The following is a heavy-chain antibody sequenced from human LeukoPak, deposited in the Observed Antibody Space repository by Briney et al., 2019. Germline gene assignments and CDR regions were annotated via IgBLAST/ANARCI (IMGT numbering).Heavy chain of an antibody. J-gene: IGHJ4*02. CDR1: GYTFTGYY. V-gene: IGHV1-2*02. CDR3: ARSYYYDSSGYYYDEKGFDY. D-gene: IGHD3-22*01. Sequence: GASVKVSCKASGYTFTGYYMHWVRQAPGQGLEWMGWINPNSGGTNYAQKFQGRVTMTRDTSISTAYMELSRLRSDDTAVYYCARSYYYDSSGYYYDEKGFDYWGQGTLVTVSS. CDR2: INPNSGGT.